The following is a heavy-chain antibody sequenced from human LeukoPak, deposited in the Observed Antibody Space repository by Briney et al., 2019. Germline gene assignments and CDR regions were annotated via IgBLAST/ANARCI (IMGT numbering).Heavy chain of an antibody. CDR2: ISSSGSTI. V-gene: IGHV3-48*03. Sequence: PGGSLRLSCAASGFTFSSYEMNWVRQAPGKGVEWGSYISSSGSTIYYADSVKGRFTIAIDNAKNSLYLQMNSLRAEDTAVYYCAELGITMIGGVWGKGTTVTISS. CDR1: GFTFSSYE. J-gene: IGHJ6*04. D-gene: IGHD3-10*02. CDR3: AELGITMIGGV.